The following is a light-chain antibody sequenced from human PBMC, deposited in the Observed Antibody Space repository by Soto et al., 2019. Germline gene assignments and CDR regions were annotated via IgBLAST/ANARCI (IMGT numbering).Light chain of an antibody. J-gene: IGKJ4*01. CDR1: QSISSY. CDR2: AAS. CDR3: QQSYSPLT. Sequence: DIQMTQSPSSLSASVGDRVTITCRASQSISSYLNWYQQKPGKATKLLIYAASSLQSVVTSRFSGSGSGTDFTLTISSRQPEDLATYYCQQSYSPLTFGGGTKVELK. V-gene: IGKV1-39*01.